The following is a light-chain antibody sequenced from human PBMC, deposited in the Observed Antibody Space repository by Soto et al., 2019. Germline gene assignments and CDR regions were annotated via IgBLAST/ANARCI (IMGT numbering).Light chain of an antibody. J-gene: IGKJ1*01. CDR2: GAS. Sequence: EIVLTQSPGTLSLSPGERATLSCRASQSVSSGFLSWYQQKPGQAPSLLIYGASSMATGVPYRFSGSGSGTDFTLTISRLEPEDFAVYYCQQYDSSPVTFGQGTKVEIK. CDR1: QSVSSGF. V-gene: IGKV3-20*01. CDR3: QQYDSSPVT.